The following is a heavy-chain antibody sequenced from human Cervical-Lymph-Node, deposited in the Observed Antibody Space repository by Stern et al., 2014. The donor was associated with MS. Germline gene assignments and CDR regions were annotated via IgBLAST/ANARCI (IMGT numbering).Heavy chain of an antibody. D-gene: IGHD3-22*01. J-gene: IGHJ4*02. V-gene: IGHV1-46*03. CDR3: ARGLFYSDTSGPDY. CDR2: INPSGGST. CDR1: EYTFTNYY. Sequence: QVQLVQSGAEVKKPGASVKVSCKASEYTFTNYYIHWVRQAPGQGLEWMGIINPSGGSTTYAQKFQGRVIMTRDTSTSTVYMELRSLRSEDTAIYHCARGLFYSDTSGPDYWGQGTLVTVSS.